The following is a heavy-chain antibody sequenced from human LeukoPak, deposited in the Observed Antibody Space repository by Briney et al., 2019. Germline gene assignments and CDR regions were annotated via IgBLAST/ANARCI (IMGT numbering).Heavy chain of an antibody. Sequence: GGSLRLSCAVSGFSFSSYAMSWVRQAPGKGLEWVSAISGSGGSTYYADSVKGRSTISRDNAKNSLYLQMNSLRAEDTAVYYCARDRTASDYWGQGTLVTVSS. V-gene: IGHV3-23*01. D-gene: IGHD4-17*01. CDR2: ISGSGGST. J-gene: IGHJ4*02. CDR3: ARDRTASDY. CDR1: GFSFSSYA.